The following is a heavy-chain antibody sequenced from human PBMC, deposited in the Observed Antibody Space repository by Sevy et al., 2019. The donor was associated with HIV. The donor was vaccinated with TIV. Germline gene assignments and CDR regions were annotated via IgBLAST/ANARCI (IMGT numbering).Heavy chain of an antibody. J-gene: IGHJ3*02. CDR1: GFTFSSYW. Sequence: GGSLRLSCAASGFTFSSYWMSWVRQAPGKGLEWVANIKQDGREKYYVDSVKGRFTISRDNAKNSLYLQMNSLRAEDTAVYYCAREQSYAAFDIWGQGTMATVSS. CDR2: IKQDGREK. D-gene: IGHD2-2*01. CDR3: AREQSYAAFDI. V-gene: IGHV3-7*01.